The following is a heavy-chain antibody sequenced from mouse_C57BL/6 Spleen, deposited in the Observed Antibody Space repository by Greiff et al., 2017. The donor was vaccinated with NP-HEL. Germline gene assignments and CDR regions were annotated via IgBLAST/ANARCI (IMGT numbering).Heavy chain of an antibody. CDR1: GYTFTDYY. J-gene: IGHJ2*01. Sequence: EVKLQESGPELVKPGASVKISCKASGYTFTDYYMNWVKQSHGKSLEWIGDINPNNGGTSYNQKFKGKATLTVDKSSSTAYMELRSLTSEDSAVYYCARGTPYYSYFDYWGQGTTLTVSS. D-gene: IGHD5-5*01. V-gene: IGHV1-26*01. CDR3: ARGTPYYSYFDY. CDR2: INPNNGGT.